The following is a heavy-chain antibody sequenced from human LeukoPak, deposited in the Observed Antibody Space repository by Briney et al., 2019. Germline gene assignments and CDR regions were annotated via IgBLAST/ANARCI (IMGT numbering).Heavy chain of an antibody. D-gene: IGHD4-17*01. CDR3: ARDYYGDFYFDY. J-gene: IGHJ4*02. Sequence: SETLSLTCTVSGGSIISYYWGWIRQPPGKGLEWIGYIYYIGSTNYNPSLKSRVTISVDTSKNQFSLKLSSLTAADTAVYYCARDYYGDFYFDYWGQGTLVTVSS. CDR1: GGSIISYY. CDR2: IYYIGST. V-gene: IGHV4-59*01.